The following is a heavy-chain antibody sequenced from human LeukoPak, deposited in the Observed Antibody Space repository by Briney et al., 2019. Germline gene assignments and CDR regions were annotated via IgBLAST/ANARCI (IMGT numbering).Heavy chain of an antibody. CDR3: ARLIAARPCWFDP. D-gene: IGHD6-6*01. CDR1: GYSFTSYG. CDR2: IYPGDSDT. V-gene: IGHV5-51*01. J-gene: IGHJ5*02. Sequence: GESLKISGQGSGYSFTSYGIGWVRQMPGKGLEWMGIIYPGDSDTRYSPSFQGQVTISADKSISTAYLQWSSLKASDTAMYSCARLIAARPCWFDPWGQGTLVTVSS.